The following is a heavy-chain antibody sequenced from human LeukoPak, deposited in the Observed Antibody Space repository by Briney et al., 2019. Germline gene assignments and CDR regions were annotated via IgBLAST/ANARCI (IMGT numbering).Heavy chain of an antibody. D-gene: IGHD6-19*01. Sequence: GESLKISCKGSGYSFTNYWISWVRQMPGKGLEWMGRINPSDSYTNYNPPFQGHVTFSVDKSIATAYLQWTTLKASDTAMYYCARHPGYWSLAVAGPILDYWGQGTLVTVSS. CDR2: INPSDSYT. V-gene: IGHV5-10-1*01. CDR3: ARHPGYWSLAVAGPILDY. CDR1: GYSFTNYW. J-gene: IGHJ4*02.